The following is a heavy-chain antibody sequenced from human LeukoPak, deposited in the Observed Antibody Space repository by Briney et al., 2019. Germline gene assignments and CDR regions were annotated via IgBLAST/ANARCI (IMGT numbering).Heavy chain of an antibody. CDR2: IYSGGST. J-gene: IGHJ4*02. Sequence: QSGGSLRLSCAASGFTVSSNYMSWVRQAPGKGLEWASVIYSGGSTYYADSVKGRFTISRDNSKNTLYLQMNSLRAEDTAVYYCARAQSGGYYDSSGYYPFDYWGQGTLVTVSS. D-gene: IGHD3-22*01. V-gene: IGHV3-66*01. CDR1: GFTVSSNY. CDR3: ARAQSGGYYDSSGYYPFDY.